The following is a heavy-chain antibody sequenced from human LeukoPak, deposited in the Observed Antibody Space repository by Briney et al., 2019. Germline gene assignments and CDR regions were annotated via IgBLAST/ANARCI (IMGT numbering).Heavy chain of an antibody. CDR1: GGSISSGGYY. CDR2: IYYSGST. J-gene: IGHJ2*01. Sequence: SETLSLTCTVSGGSISSGGYYWSWIRQHPGKGLEWIGYIYYSGSTYYNPSLKSRVTISVDTSKNQFSLKLSSVTAADTAVYYCARGDLQHDYSDHYWYFDLWGRGTLVTVSS. D-gene: IGHD4-17*01. CDR3: ARGDLQHDYSDHYWYFDL. V-gene: IGHV4-31*03.